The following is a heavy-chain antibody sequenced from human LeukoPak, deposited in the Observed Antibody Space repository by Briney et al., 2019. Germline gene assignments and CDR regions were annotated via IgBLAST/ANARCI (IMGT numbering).Heavy chain of an antibody. CDR3: ARDPRGASRGY. CDR2: IYTSGST. V-gene: IGHV4-61*02. D-gene: IGHD1-26*01. J-gene: IGHJ4*02. CDR1: GGSISSGSYY. Sequence: PSQTLSLTCTVSGGSISSGSYYWSWIRQPAGKGLEWIGRIYTSGSTNYNPSLKSRVTISVDTSKNQFSLKLSSVTAADTAVYYCARDPRGASRGYWGQGTLVTVSS.